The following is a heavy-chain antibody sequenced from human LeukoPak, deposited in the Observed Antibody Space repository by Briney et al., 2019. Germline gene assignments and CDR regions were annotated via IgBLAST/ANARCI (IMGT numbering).Heavy chain of an antibody. J-gene: IGHJ4*02. CDR2: IYTSGST. Sequence: SETLSLTCAVYGGSFSGYYWSWIRQPAGKGLEWIGRIYTSGSTNYNPSLKSRVTMSVDTSKNQFSLKLSSVTAADTAVYYCARAAGKAAGTFDYWGQGTLVTVSS. V-gene: IGHV4-59*10. D-gene: IGHD6-13*01. CDR1: GGSFSGYY. CDR3: ARAAGKAAGTFDY.